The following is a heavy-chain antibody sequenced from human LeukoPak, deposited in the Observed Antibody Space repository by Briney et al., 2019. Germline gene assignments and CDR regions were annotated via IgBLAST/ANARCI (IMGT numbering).Heavy chain of an antibody. CDR2: ISPGDSDT. J-gene: IGHJ4*02. Sequence: GESLKISCKGSGYSFTSYWIGWVRQMPGKGLEWMGIISPGDSDTRYSPSSQGQVTISADKSISTAYLQWSSLKASDTAMYYCARQSITGTTASDYWGQGTLVTVSS. CDR3: ARQSITGTTASDY. CDR1: GYSFTSYW. D-gene: IGHD1-7*01. V-gene: IGHV5-51*01.